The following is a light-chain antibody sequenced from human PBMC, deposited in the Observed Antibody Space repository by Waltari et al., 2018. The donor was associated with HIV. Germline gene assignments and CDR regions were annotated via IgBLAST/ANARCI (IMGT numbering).Light chain of an antibody. J-gene: IGLJ1*01. CDR3: CSHAGNFIFV. Sequence: QSALTQPHSVSGSPGQSLTISCTGTSTYVDTFVSWYQQHPGKAPKVIIFDVNKRPSGVPDRFPGSKSGNTASLTISGLQAEDEADYYCCSHAGNFIFVFGTGTKVTVL. V-gene: IGLV2-11*01. CDR1: STYVDTF. CDR2: DVN.